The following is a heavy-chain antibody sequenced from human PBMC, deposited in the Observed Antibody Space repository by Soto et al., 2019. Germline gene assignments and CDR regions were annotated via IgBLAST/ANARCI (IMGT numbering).Heavy chain of an antibody. V-gene: IGHV3-9*01. CDR2: ISWNSGNI. J-gene: IGHJ5*02. D-gene: IGHD1-26*01. Sequence: DVQLVESGGGLVQPGRSLRLSCAASGFTFDDYAMHWVRQGPGKGLEWVSGISWNSGNIGYADSVKGRFTISRDNAKNSLYLQMNSLRPEDTAFYYCVKGGSGSYKENCFDPWGQGTLVTVSS. CDR3: VKGGSGSYKENCFDP. CDR1: GFTFDDYA.